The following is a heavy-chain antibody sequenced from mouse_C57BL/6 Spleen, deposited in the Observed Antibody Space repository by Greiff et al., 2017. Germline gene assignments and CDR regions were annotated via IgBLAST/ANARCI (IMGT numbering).Heavy chain of an antibody. J-gene: IGHJ2*01. CDR1: GYTFTSYW. V-gene: IGHV1-7*01. CDR3: ARDDTTVVFDY. CDR2: INPSSGYT. D-gene: IGHD1-1*01. Sequence: QVHVKQSGAELAKPGASVKLSCKASGYTFTSYWMHWVKQRPGQGLEWIGYINPSSGYTKYNQKFKDKATLTADKSSSTAYMQLSSLTYEDSAVYYCARDDTTVVFDYWGQGTTLTVSS.